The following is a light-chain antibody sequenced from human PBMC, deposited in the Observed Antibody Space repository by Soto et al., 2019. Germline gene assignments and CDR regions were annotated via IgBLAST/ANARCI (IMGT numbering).Light chain of an antibody. V-gene: IGLV8-61*01. CDR1: SASVLTSYY. J-gene: IGLJ2*01. CDR2: STN. Sequence: QTVVSQEPSFSVSPGETVTLTCGLTSASVLTSYYPSWYQQTPGQAPRTLIYSTNIRSSGVPDRFSGSILGNKAALTITGAQADVESDYYCALYVGSGTVVFGGGTKLTVL. CDR3: ALYVGSGTVV.